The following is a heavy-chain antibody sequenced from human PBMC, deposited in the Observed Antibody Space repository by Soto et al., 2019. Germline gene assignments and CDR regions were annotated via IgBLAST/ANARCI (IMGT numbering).Heavy chain of an antibody. J-gene: IGHJ4*02. D-gene: IGHD6-19*01. V-gene: IGHV4-59*01. CDR2: IYYSGST. CDR1: GGSISSYY. CDR3: AGVYREHWLTFDX. Sequence: SETLSLTCTVSGGSISSYYWSWIRQPPGKGLEWIGDIYYSGSTNYHPSLKSRVTISVETSKNQFSLKLSSVTAADTAVYYCAGVYREHWLTFDXWGQGTLFTVSX.